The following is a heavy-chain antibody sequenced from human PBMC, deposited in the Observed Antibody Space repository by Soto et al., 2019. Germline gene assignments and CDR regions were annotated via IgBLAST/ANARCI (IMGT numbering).Heavy chain of an antibody. V-gene: IGHV3-9*01. Sequence: EVQLVESGGGLVQPGRSLRLSCAASGFTFDDYAMHWVRQAPGKGLEWVSGISWNSGSIAYADSVKGRFTISRDNAKNSLYLQMNSVRAEDTALYYCAKEGRNSCLDYWGQGTLVTVSS. J-gene: IGHJ4*02. CDR2: ISWNSGSI. D-gene: IGHD6-13*01. CDR3: AKEGRNSCLDY. CDR1: GFTFDDYA.